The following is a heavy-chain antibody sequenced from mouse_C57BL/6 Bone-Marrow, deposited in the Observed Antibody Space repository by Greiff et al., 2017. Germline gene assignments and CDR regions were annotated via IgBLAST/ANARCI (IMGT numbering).Heavy chain of an antibody. CDR3: TRRDYSWFAY. Sequence: EVKLMESGEGLVKPGGSLKLSCAASGFTFSSYAMSWVRQTPEKRLEWVAYISSGGDYIYYADTVKGRFTISRDNARNTLYLQMSSLKSEDTAMYYCTRRDYSWFAYWGQGTLVTVSA. D-gene: IGHD2-4*01. CDR1: GFTFSSYA. CDR2: ISSGGDYI. J-gene: IGHJ3*01. V-gene: IGHV5S21*01.